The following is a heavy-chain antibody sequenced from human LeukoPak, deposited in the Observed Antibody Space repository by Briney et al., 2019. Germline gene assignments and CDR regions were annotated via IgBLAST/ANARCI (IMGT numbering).Heavy chain of an antibody. V-gene: IGHV4-59*01. CDR3: ARDAITLGNWFDP. Sequence: PSETLSLTCTVSGGSMSSYYWSWIRQPPGKGLEWIGYIYYSGSTNYNPSLKSRVTISVDTSKNQFSLRLSSVTAADTAVYYCARDAITLGNWFDPWGQGTLVTVSS. CDR1: GGSMSSYY. CDR2: IYYSGST. D-gene: IGHD7-27*01. J-gene: IGHJ5*02.